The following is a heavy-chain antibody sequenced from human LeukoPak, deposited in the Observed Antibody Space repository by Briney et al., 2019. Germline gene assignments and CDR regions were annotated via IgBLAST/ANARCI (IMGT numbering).Heavy chain of an antibody. D-gene: IGHD1-1*01. CDR3: ARDGHDGFDY. V-gene: IGHV6-1*01. Sequence: SQTLSLTCALSGDSFSSNSAGWDWIRQYPSRGREWLGRTYYRSKLYNDYAVSVKSRITINPDTSKNQFSLQLNSVTPEDTAVYYCARDGHDGFDYWGQGTLVTVSS. CDR1: GDSFSSNSAG. J-gene: IGHJ4*02. CDR2: TYYRSKLYN.